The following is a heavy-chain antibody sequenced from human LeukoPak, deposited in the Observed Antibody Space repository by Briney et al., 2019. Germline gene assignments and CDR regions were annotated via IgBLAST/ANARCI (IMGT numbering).Heavy chain of an antibody. CDR3: ARARGLGYGDYVRWFDP. D-gene: IGHD4-17*01. V-gene: IGHV3-74*01. J-gene: IGHJ5*02. CDR2: INSDGSST. Sequence: GGSLRLSCAASGFTFSSYWMHWVRQGPGKGLVWVSRINSDGSSTTYADSVKGRFTISRDNAKNTLYLQMNSLRAEDTAVYYCARARGLGYGDYVRWFDPWGQGTLVTVPS. CDR1: GFTFSSYW.